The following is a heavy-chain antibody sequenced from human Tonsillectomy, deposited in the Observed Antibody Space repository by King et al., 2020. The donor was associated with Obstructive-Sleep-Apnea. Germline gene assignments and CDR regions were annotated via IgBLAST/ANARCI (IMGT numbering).Heavy chain of an antibody. Sequence: VQLVESGGGLVKPGGSLRLSCAASGFTFSSYSMNWVRQAPGKGLEWVSSISSSSSYIYYADSVKGRFTISRDNAKNSLYLQMNSLRAEDTAVYYCARDIARTPGGGRFDYWGQGTLVTVSS. V-gene: IGHV3-21*01. CDR2: ISSSSSYI. J-gene: IGHJ4*02. CDR1: GFTFSSYS. D-gene: IGHD3-16*01. CDR3: ARDIARTPGGGRFDY.